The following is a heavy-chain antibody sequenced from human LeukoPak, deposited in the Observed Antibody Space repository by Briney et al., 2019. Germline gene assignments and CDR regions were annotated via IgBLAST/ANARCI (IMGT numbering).Heavy chain of an antibody. CDR2: IYYSGST. J-gene: IGHJ4*02. CDR1: GGSISPFY. Sequence: SETLSLTCTVSGGSISPFYWSWIRQPPGKGLEWIAYIYYSGSTRYNPSLKSRGAISVDTSTNQVSLKLSSVTAADTAVYYCARHGYCSGGSCYWDYWGQGTLVTVSS. D-gene: IGHD2-15*01. V-gene: IGHV4-59*08. CDR3: ARHGYCSGGSCYWDY.